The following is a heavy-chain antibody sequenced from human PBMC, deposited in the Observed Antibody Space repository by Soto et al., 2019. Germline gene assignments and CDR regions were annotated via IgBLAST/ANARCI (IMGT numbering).Heavy chain of an antibody. Sequence: GESLKISCKGSGYSFTSYWIGWVRQMPGKGLEWMGIIYPGDSDTRYSPSFQGQVTISADKSISTAYLQWGSLKASDTAMYYCARGPRHCSSTSCYPNRLSDYYYMDVWGKGTTVTVSS. CDR1: GYSFTSYW. CDR2: IYPGDSDT. V-gene: IGHV5-51*01. J-gene: IGHJ6*03. CDR3: ARGPRHCSSTSCYPNRLSDYYYMDV. D-gene: IGHD2-2*01.